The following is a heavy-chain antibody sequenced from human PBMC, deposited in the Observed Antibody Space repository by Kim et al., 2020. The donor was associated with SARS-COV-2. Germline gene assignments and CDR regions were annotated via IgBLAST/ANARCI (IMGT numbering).Heavy chain of an antibody. CDR1: GYTFVNYN. Sequence: ASVKVSCKTSGYTFVNYNITWVRQAPGQGLEWMGRISISNGKTNYTKKFQGRITLTADKSTNTAFLQLNSLTSDDTAVYYCARDPGLLPPPYWGQGTLV. J-gene: IGHJ4*02. CDR3: ARDPGLLPPPY. D-gene: IGHD2-15*01. V-gene: IGHV1-18*01. CDR2: ISISNGKT.